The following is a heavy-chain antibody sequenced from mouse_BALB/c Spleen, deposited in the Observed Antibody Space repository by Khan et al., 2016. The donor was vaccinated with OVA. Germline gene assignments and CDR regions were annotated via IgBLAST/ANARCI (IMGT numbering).Heavy chain of an antibody. V-gene: IGHV14-1*02. CDR3: ARRGYGNYWFAY. CDR1: GFNIKDYY. D-gene: IGHD2-1*01. CDR2: IDPENDDT. Sequence: EVQLQESGAELVRPGALVKLSCKASGFNIKDYYMNWVKQRPEQGLEWIGWIDPENDDTIYDPKFQGKASITADTSSNTAYLQLSSLTFEDTAVYYCARRGYGNYWFAYWGQGTLVTVSA. J-gene: IGHJ3*01.